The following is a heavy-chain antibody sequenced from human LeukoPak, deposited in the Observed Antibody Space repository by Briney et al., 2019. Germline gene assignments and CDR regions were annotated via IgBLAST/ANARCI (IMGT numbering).Heavy chain of an antibody. J-gene: IGHJ4*02. CDR2: IISSSSYI. Sequence: GGSLSLSCTVSGFTFSSYNMNWVRHAPGKGPEWVSSIISSSSYIYYADSVKGRFTISRDHAKNSLYLQMNSVRAEDTAVYYCARDRRLQLWSRFDYWGQGTLVTVSS. V-gene: IGHV3-21*01. D-gene: IGHD5-18*01. CDR3: ARDRRLQLWSRFDY. CDR1: GFTFSSYN.